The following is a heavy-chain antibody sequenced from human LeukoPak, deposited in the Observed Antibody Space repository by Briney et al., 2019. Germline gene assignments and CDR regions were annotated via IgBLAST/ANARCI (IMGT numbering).Heavy chain of an antibody. CDR2: MNPSDGST. V-gene: IGHV1-46*01. Sequence: ASVKVSCKASGYTFTTYYMHWVRQAPGQGLEWMGIMNPSDGSTSYAQKFQGRVTMTRDTSTSTVYMELSSLRSEDTAVYYCARDHDNPDWYFDLWGRSTLVTVST. CDR3: ARDHDNPDWYFDL. J-gene: IGHJ2*01. D-gene: IGHD1-1*01. CDR1: GYTFTTYY.